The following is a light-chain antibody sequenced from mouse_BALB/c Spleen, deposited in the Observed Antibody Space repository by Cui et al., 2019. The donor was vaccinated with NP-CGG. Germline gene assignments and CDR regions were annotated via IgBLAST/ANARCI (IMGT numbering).Light chain of an antibody. CDR2: GTN. CDR3: ALWYSNHWV. V-gene: IGLV1*01. J-gene: IGLJ1*01. Sequence: QAVVTQESALPTSPGETVTLTCRSNTGAVTTSNYANWVQEKPDNLFTGLIGGTNNRAPGVPARFSGSLIGNKAALTITGAQTEDEAIYFCALWYSNHWVFGGGTKLTVL. CDR1: TGAVTTSNY.